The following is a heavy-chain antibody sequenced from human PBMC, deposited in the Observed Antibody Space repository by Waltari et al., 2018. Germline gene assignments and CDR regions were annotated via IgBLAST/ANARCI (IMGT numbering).Heavy chain of an antibody. CDR2: ISCGCGTT. CDR1: GFTFSSYA. Sequence: EVQLLESGGGLVQPGGSPRLACAASGFTFSSYAMSWVRQAPGKGLEWVSAISCGCGTTYYSDSVKVLFTISRDKSKNTLYLQMNSLRAEDTAVYYCARDSGADSNTWYVSDCWGQGTLVTVSS. CDR3: ARDSGADSNTWYVSDC. V-gene: IGHV3-23*01. D-gene: IGHD6-13*01. J-gene: IGHJ4*02.